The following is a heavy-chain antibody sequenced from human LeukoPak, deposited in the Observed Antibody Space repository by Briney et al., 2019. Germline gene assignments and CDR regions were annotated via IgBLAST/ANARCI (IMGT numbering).Heavy chain of an antibody. CDR3: AGLPTTQLGAQRAFDI. D-gene: IGHD1-26*01. V-gene: IGHV4-59*11. CDR1: DGSISGHY. CDR2: INYSGST. J-gene: IGHJ3*02. Sequence: SETLSLTCTVSDGSISGHYWNWIRQPPGKGLEWIGYINYSGSTNYNPSLKSRVTISVDTSKNQSSLKLSSVTAADTAVYYCAGLPTTQLGAQRAFDIWGQGTMVIVSS.